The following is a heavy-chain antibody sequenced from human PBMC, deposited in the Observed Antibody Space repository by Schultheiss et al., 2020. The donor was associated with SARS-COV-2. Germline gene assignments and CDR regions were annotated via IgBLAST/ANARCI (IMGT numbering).Heavy chain of an antibody. CDR1: GFTFSSYA. CDR2: ISSNGGST. D-gene: IGHD3-3*01. V-gene: IGHV3-64D*06. CDR3: VKEVGTSTIFGGGFVDY. J-gene: IGHJ4*02. Sequence: GGSLRLSCSASGFTFSSYAMHWVRQAPGKGLEYVSAISSNGGSTYYADSVKGRFTISRDNSKNTLYLQMSSLRAEDTAVYYCVKEVGTSTIFGGGFVDYWGQGTLVTVSS.